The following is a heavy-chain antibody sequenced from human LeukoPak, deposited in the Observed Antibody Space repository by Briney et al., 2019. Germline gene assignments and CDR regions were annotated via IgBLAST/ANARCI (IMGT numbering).Heavy chain of an antibody. Sequence: PSEALSLPCAVYGGSFSGYYWSWIRPPPGKGLGWIGEINHSGSTNYNPSLKSRVTISVDTSKDQFSLKLSSVTAADTAVYYCASGSSHDYWGQGTLVTVSS. V-gene: IGHV4-34*01. CDR3: ASGSSHDY. CDR2: INHSGST. J-gene: IGHJ4*02. D-gene: IGHD6-13*01. CDR1: GGSFSGYY.